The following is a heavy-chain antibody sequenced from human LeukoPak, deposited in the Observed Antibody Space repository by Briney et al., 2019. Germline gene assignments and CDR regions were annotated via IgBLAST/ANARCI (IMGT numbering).Heavy chain of an antibody. CDR1: GYTFTGYF. CDR2: INPNSGGT. CDR3: ARDERYDSSGYPFDY. D-gene: IGHD3-22*01. V-gene: IGHV1-2*02. Sequence: GASVKLSCKASGYTFTGYFIHWVRQAPGQGLEWMGWINPNSGGTNYAQKSQGRVTMTRDTSTSTAYMALSRLRSDDTAVYYCARDERYDSSGYPFDYWGQGTLVTVPS. J-gene: IGHJ4*02.